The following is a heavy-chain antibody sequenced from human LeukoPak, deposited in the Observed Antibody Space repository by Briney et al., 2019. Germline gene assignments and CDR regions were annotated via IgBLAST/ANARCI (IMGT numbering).Heavy chain of an antibody. CDR3: ASLKDHGDYGIDY. CDR2: IIPILGIA. CDR1: GGTFSSYT. J-gene: IGHJ4*02. V-gene: IGHV1-69*02. Sequence: ASVKVSCKASGGTFSSYTISWVRQAPGQGLEWMGRIIPILGIANYAQKFQGRVTITADKSTSTAYMELSSLRSEDTAVYYCASLKDHGDYGIDYWGQGTLVTVSS. D-gene: IGHD4-17*01.